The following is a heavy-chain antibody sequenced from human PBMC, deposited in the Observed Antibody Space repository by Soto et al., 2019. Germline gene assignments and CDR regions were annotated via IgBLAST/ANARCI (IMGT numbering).Heavy chain of an antibody. CDR2: IYYSGST. CDR3: ARSIKPGAAFDI. CDR1: GGSISSYY. V-gene: IGHV4-59*01. Sequence: SETLSLTCTVSGGSISSYYWSWIRQPPGKGLEWIGYIYYSGSTNYNPSLKSRVTISVDTSKNQFSLKLSSVTAADTAVYYCARSIKPGAAFDIWGQGTMVTVSS. J-gene: IGHJ3*02. D-gene: IGHD1-20*01.